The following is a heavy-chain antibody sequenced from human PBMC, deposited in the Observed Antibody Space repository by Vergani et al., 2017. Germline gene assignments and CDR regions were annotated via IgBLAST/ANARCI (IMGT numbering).Heavy chain of an antibody. CDR3: ARDGAAGAVAGTLFPNWFDP. J-gene: IGHJ5*02. CDR1: GFTFSSYW. D-gene: IGHD6-19*01. V-gene: IGHV3-7*01. Sequence: EVQLVESGGGLVQPGGSLRLSCAASGFTFSSYWMSWVRQAPGKGLEWVANIKQDGSEKYYVDSVKGRFTISRDNAKNSLYLQMNSLRAEDTAVYYCARDGAAGAVAGTLFPNWFDPWGQGTLVTVSS. CDR2: IKQDGSEK.